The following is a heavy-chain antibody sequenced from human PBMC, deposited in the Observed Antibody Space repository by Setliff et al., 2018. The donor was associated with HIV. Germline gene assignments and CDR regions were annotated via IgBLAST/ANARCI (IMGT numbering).Heavy chain of an antibody. J-gene: IGHJ4*02. CDR3: VRLQDSSGYYFY. V-gene: IGHV4-39*01. Sequence: SETLSLTCTVSGVSFSSSSYYRGWIRQPPGKGLEWIGSFYYSGSTYYNPSLKSRATISVDTSKNQFSLRLSSVTAADTAVYYCVRLQDSSGYYFYWGQGTLVTVS. D-gene: IGHD3-22*01. CDR1: GVSFSSSSYY. CDR2: FYYSGST.